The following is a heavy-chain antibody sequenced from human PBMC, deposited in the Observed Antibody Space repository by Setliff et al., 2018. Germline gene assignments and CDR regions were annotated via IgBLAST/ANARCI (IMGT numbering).Heavy chain of an antibody. D-gene: IGHD3-16*02. CDR3: ARGGSIYDHVWGSYRFVDS. V-gene: IGHV1-2*02. J-gene: IGHJ4*02. Sequence: ASVKVSCKTSGYTFTDFYIQWVRQAPGQELEWMGWINPYTGDTDYAPKFQGRVTVTRDTSVTTAYMDLTRLTSDDTAVYYCARGGSIYDHVWGSYRFVDSWGQGTLVTSPQ. CDR1: GYTFTDFY. CDR2: INPYTGDT.